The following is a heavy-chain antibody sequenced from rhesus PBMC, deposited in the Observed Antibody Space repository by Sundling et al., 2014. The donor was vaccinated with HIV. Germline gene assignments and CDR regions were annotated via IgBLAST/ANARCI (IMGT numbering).Heavy chain of an antibody. CDR3: ARKRATDYFDY. J-gene: IGHJ4*01. V-gene: IGHV3-59*01. D-gene: IGHD5-12*01. CDR1: GFNFSDYY. CDR2: ISYTGYNT. Sequence: EVQLVESGGGLAKPGGSLRLSCTTSGFNFSDYYMHWVRQAPGKGLEWVSGISYTGYNTYYADSVKGRLTISRENAKNTLYLQMDSLRVEDTAVYYCARKRATDYFDYWGQGVLVTVSS.